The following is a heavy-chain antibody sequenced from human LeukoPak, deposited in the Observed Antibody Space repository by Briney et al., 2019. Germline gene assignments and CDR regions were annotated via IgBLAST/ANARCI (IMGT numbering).Heavy chain of an antibody. J-gene: IGHJ4*02. CDR2: IYYRGST. V-gene: IGHV4-59*01. Sequence: SETLSLTCTVSGGSISSYYWSWIRQPPGKGLEWIGYIYYRGSTNYNPSLTSRVTISVDTSKNQFSLKLSSVTAADTAVYYCARDPPAGSGYYANSGYFDYWGQGILVTVSS. CDR1: GGSISSYY. CDR3: ARDPPAGSGYYANSGYFDY. D-gene: IGHD3-22*01.